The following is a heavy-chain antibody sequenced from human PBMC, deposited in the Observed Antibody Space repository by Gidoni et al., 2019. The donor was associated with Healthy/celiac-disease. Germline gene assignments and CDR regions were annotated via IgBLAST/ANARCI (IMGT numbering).Heavy chain of an antibody. V-gene: IGHV3-15*01. CDR2: IKSKTDGGTT. Sequence: EVQLVESGGVLVKPGGFLRLSGAASGFFFINAWMSWVRQAPGKGLELVGRIKSKTDGGTTDYAAPVKGRFTISRDDSKNTLYLQMNSLKTEDTAVYYCTTDYPAIQLWFRDDYWGQGTLVTVSS. CDR3: TTDYPAIQLWFRDDY. CDR1: GFFFINAW. D-gene: IGHD5-18*01. J-gene: IGHJ4*02.